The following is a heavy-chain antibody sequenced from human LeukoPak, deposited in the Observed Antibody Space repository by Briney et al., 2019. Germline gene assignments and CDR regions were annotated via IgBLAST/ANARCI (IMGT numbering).Heavy chain of an antibody. J-gene: IGHJ4*02. CDR2: MNPNSGNT. D-gene: IGHD1-1*01. CDR1: GYTFTSYD. Sequence: ASVKVSCKASGYTFTSYDINWVRQATGQGLEWMGWMNPNSGNTGYAQKFQGRVTMTRNTSISTAYMELSSLRSEDTAVYYCARSAYTTGNTYDYWGQGTLVTVSS. CDR3: ARSAYTTGNTYDY. V-gene: IGHV1-8*01.